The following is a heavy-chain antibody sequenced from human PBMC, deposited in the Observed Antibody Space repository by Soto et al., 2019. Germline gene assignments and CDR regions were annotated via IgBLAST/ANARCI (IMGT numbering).Heavy chain of an antibody. D-gene: IGHD1-26*01. CDR2: MNPNSGNT. CDR1: GYTFTGYD. CDR3: AGEKVGTTGIDF. Sequence: QAQLVQSGAEVKKPGASVKVSCKASGYTFTGYDINWVRQATGQGLEWMGWMNPNSGNTGYAQNFQGRVTMTRDNSITTAYMELTSLRDDDSAVYYCAGEKVGTTGIDFWGQGTPVTVSS. V-gene: IGHV1-8*01. J-gene: IGHJ4*02.